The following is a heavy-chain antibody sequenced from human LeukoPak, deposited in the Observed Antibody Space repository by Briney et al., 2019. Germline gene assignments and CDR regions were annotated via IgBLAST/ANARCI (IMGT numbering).Heavy chain of an antibody. CDR1: GGSFSGYY. Sequence: SETLSLTCAVYGGSFSGYYWSWIRQPPGKGLEWIGEINHSGSTNYNPSLKSRVTISVDTSKNQFSLKLSSVTAADTAVYYCARGGVVVAFDIWGQGTMVTVSS. J-gene: IGHJ3*02. CDR2: INHSGST. CDR3: ARGGVVVAFDI. D-gene: IGHD2-15*01. V-gene: IGHV4-34*01.